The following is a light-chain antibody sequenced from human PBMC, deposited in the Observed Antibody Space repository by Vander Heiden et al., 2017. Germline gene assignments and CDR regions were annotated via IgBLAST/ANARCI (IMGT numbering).Light chain of an antibody. V-gene: IGLV3-21*02. CDR2: ADS. CDR1: NIATYS. Sequence: SYVLTQPPSVSVAPGQTARITCGADNIATYSVHWYQQGPGQAPVGVVNADSDRPSGIPERFSGSNSGNTATLTISRVEAGDEADDYCQVWDKTTDRPVFGGGTKL. J-gene: IGLJ2*01. CDR3: QVWDKTTDRPV.